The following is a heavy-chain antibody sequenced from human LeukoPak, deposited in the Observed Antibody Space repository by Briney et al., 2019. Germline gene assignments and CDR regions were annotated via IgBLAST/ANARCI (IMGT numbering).Heavy chain of an antibody. Sequence: VASVKVSCKASGYTFTGYYMHWVRQAPGLGLEWVGWINPNSGGTNYAQKFQGRVTMTRDTSISTAYMELSRLRSDDTAVYYCARGDRIQLWLLYYFDYWGQGTLVTVSS. D-gene: IGHD5-18*01. CDR1: GYTFTGYY. J-gene: IGHJ4*02. CDR3: ARGDRIQLWLLYYFDY. CDR2: INPNSGGT. V-gene: IGHV1-2*02.